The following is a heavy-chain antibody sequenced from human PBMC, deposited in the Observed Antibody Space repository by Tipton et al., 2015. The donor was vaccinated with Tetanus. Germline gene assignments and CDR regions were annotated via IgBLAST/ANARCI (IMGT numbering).Heavy chain of an antibody. CDR1: GASMSSSSYY. CDR3: ARPSTTVTPRAFDV. V-gene: IGHV4-39*01. CDR2: IYYSGSS. Sequence: GLVKPSQTLSVTCNVSGASMSSSSYYWDWIRQPPGKGLEWIGSIYYSGSSYYNPSLESRVTISLDTSKNRFSLKLTSVTAADAAVYYCARPSTTVTPRAFDVWGQGTMVTVSS. D-gene: IGHD4-17*01. J-gene: IGHJ3*01.